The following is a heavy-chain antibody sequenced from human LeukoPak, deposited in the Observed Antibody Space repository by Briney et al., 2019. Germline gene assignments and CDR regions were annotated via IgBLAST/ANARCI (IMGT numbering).Heavy chain of an antibody. CDR1: GGSFSGYY. CDR3: ARDEGHMAAAGTSY. Sequence: SETLSLTCAVYGGSFSGYYWSWIRQPPGKGLEWIGEINHSGSTNYNPSLKSRVTISVDTSKNQFSLKLSSVTAADTAVYYCARDEGHMAAAGTSYWGQGTLVTVSS. J-gene: IGHJ4*02. D-gene: IGHD6-13*01. CDR2: INHSGST. V-gene: IGHV4-34*01.